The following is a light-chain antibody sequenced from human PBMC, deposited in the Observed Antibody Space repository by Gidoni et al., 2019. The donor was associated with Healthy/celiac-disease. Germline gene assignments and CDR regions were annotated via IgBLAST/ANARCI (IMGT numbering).Light chain of an antibody. CDR1: SSDVGSYNL. J-gene: IGLJ1*01. Sequence: LTQPASVSGAPGQSITISCTGTSSDVGSYNLVSWYQQHPGKAPKLMIYEGSKRPSGVSNRFSGSKSGNTASLTISGLQAEDEADYYCCSYAGSSTFYVFGTGTKVTVL. CDR2: EGS. V-gene: IGLV2-23*03. CDR3: CSYAGSSTFYV.